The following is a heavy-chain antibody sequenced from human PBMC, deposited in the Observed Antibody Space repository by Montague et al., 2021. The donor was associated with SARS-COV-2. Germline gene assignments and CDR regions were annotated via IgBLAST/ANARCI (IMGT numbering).Heavy chain of an antibody. Sequence: SETLSLTCTVSGGSITGYYWSWLRRSPGKGLEWIGYIYDGGAVXXXPSXXXRVTISTDTSKNQLSLKVNSVTAADTAVYYCVRDHPYGGPRGAYDIGGQGTVVTVSS. CDR3: VRDHPYGGPRGAYDI. J-gene: IGHJ3*02. V-gene: IGHV4-59*01. CDR1: GGSITGYY. D-gene: IGHD4-23*01. CDR2: IYDGGAV.